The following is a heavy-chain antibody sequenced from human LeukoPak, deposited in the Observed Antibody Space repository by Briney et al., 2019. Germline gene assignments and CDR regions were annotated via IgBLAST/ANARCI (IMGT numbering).Heavy chain of an antibody. CDR3: ARDGGSGSYYFGY. CDR2: ISAYNGNT. Sequence: ASVKVSCKASGSTFTSFGITWVRQAPGHGLEWMGWISAYNGNTDCAQNVQGRVTMTTDTSTSTAYMELRSLRSDDTAVYYCARDGGSGSYYFGYWGQGTLVTVSS. J-gene: IGHJ4*02. CDR1: GSTFTSFG. V-gene: IGHV1-18*01. D-gene: IGHD3-10*01.